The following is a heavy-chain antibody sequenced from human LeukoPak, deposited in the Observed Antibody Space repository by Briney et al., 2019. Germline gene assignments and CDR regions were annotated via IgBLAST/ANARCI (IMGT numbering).Heavy chain of an antibody. J-gene: IGHJ4*02. Sequence: PGGSLRLSCAASGFTFSSYWMHWVRQAPGKGLVWVSRIKSDGSSTNYADSVKGRFTISRDNAKNTLYLQMNSLRAEDTAVYYCARDATDFWSGYSSYYFDYWGQGTLVTVSS. V-gene: IGHV3-74*01. D-gene: IGHD3-3*01. CDR3: ARDATDFWSGYSSYYFDY. CDR1: GFTFSSYW. CDR2: IKSDGSST.